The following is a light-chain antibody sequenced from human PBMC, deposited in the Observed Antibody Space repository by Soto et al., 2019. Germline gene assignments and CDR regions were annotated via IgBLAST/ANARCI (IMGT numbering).Light chain of an antibody. CDR1: SSKIGSNY. CDR3: AAWDDSLSVRYV. Sequence: QCALTQPPSASGTPGQRVTISCSGSSSKIGSNYVYWYQQLPGTAPKLLIYRNNQRPSGVPDRFSGSKSGTSASLAISGLRSEDEADYYCAAWDDSLSVRYVFGTGTKVTVL. V-gene: IGLV1-47*01. CDR2: RNN. J-gene: IGLJ1*01.